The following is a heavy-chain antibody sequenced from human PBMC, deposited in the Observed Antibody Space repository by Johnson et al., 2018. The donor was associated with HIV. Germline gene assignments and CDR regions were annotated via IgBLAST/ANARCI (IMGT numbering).Heavy chain of an antibody. CDR2: ISYDGSNK. J-gene: IGHJ3*02. CDR1: GFTFSSYA. CDR3: AETPGIAAAGTGYAFDI. V-gene: IGHV3-30-3*01. D-gene: IGHD6-13*01. Sequence: QVQLVESGGGLVHPGRSLRLSCAASGFTFSSYAMHWVRQAPGKGLEWVAVISYDGSNKYYADSVKGRFTISRDNSKNTLYLQMNSLRAEDTAVYYCAETPGIAAAGTGYAFDIWGQGTMVTVSS.